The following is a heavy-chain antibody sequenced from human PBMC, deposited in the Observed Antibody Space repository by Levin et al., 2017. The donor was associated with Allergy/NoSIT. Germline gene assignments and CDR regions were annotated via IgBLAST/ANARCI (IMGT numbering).Heavy chain of an antibody. V-gene: IGHV3-21*01. Sequence: GGSLRLSCAASGFTFSSYSMNWVRQAPGKGLEWVSSISSSSSYIYYADSVKGRFTISRDNAKNSLYLQMNSLRAEDTAVYYCARDATYYYDSSGYYPVVDWFDPWGQGTLVTVSS. J-gene: IGHJ5*02. CDR2: ISSSSSYI. CDR1: GFTFSSYS. CDR3: ARDATYYYDSSGYYPVVDWFDP. D-gene: IGHD3-22*01.